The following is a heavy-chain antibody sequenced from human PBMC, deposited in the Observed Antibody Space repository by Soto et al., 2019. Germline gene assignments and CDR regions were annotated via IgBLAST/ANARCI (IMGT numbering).Heavy chain of an antibody. CDR1: GFTFSSYS. CDR2: ISSSSSYI. D-gene: IGHD4-17*01. J-gene: IGHJ6*03. CDR3: ARERHSMTTVTPGRYYYYYMDV. V-gene: IGHV3-21*01. Sequence: GGSLRLSCAASGFTFSSYSMNWVRQAPGKGLEWVSSISSSSSYIYYADSVKGRFTISRDNAKNSLYLQMNSLRAEDTAVYYCARERHSMTTVTPGRYYYYYMDVWGKGTTVTVSS.